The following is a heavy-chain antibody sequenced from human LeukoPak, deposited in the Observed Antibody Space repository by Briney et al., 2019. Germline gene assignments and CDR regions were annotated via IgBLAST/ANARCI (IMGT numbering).Heavy chain of an antibody. D-gene: IGHD3-10*01. CDR1: GYTFTNYD. J-gene: IGHJ5*02. V-gene: IGHV1-8*02. CDR2: MNPNSGNT. Sequence: ASVKVSCKAAGYTFTNYDINWVRQATGQGLEWMGWMNPNSGNTGYAQKFQGRVTMTRNTSISTAYMELSSLRSEDTAVYYCARGRWGSGSYPNWFDPWGQGTLVTVSS. CDR3: ARGRWGSGSYPNWFDP.